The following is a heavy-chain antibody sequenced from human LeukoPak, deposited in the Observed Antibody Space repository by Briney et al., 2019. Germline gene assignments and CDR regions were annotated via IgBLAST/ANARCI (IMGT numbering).Heavy chain of an antibody. V-gene: IGHV4-34*01. Sequence: LSETLSLTCAVYGGSFSGYYWSWIRQPPGKGLEWIGSIYYSGSTYFNPSLKSRVAISVDTSKNQCSLKLTAVTAADTAIYYCARLRGSSYGFIDYWGQGTLVAVSS. J-gene: IGHJ4*02. CDR3: ARLRGSSYGFIDY. D-gene: IGHD5-18*01. CDR1: GGSFSGYY. CDR2: IYYSGST.